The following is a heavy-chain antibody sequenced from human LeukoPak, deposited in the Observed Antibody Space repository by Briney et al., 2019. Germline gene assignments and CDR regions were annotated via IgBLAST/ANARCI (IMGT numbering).Heavy chain of an antibody. CDR2: IYYSGST. V-gene: IGHV4-59*01. CDR1: GGSISSYY. D-gene: IGHD3-9*01. CDR3: ARGGYYDILTGYYTPYFDY. J-gene: IGHJ4*02. Sequence: SETLSLTCTVSGGSISSYYWSWIRQPPGKGLEWIGYIYYSGSTNYNPSLKSRVTISVDTSKNQFSLKLSSVTAADTAVYYCARGGYYDILTGYYTPYFDYWGQGTLVTVSS.